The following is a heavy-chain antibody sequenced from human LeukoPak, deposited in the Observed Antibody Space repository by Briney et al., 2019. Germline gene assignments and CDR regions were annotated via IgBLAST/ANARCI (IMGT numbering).Heavy chain of an antibody. D-gene: IGHD6-13*01. V-gene: IGHV4-4*07. J-gene: IGHJ5*01. Sequence: SETLSLTCTVSGGSISSYYWSWIRQPAGKGLEWIGRIYTSGSTNYNPSLKSRVTMSVDTSKNQFSLRLSSVTAADTAVYFCARVDGSWPSIWFDPWGQGTLVTVSS. CDR1: GGSISSYY. CDR3: ARVDGSWPSIWFDP. CDR2: IYTSGST.